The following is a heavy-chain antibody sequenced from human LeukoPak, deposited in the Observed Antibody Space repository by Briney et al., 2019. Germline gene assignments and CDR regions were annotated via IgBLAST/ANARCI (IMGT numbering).Heavy chain of an antibody. V-gene: IGHV3-7*01. CDR2: IKQDGSKK. J-gene: IGHJ4*02. CDR1: GFSMGTQW. Sequence: GGSLRLSCASSGFSMGTQWVSWVRQAPGKGLEWVANIKQDGSKKYYADSVKGRFTMSRDNAKNSVYLQMNSLRAEDTAVYYCARGYCSSSVCYSIYFDPWGQGTLVTVSS. D-gene: IGHD2-2*01. CDR3: ARGYCSSSVCYSIYFDP.